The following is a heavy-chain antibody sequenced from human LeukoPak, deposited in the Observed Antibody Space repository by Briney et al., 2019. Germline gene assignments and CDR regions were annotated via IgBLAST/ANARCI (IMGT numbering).Heavy chain of an antibody. CDR3: ARVGWGLFDY. V-gene: IGHV3-48*04. CDR2: ISSSGSTI. CDR1: GFTFSSYG. Sequence: PGRSLRLSCAASGFTFSSYGMNWVRQAPGKGLEWVSYISSSGSTIYYADSVKGRFTISRDNAKNSLYLQMNSLRAEDTAVYYCARVGWGLFDYWGQGTLVTVSS. D-gene: IGHD7-27*01. J-gene: IGHJ4*02.